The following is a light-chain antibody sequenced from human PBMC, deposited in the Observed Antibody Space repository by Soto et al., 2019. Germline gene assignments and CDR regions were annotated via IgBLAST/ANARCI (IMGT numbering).Light chain of an antibody. J-gene: IGKJ2*01. CDR1: QSLTYSDGNTY. V-gene: IGKV2-30*01. CDR2: KVS. Sequence: DVAMTQSPLSLPVTLGQPASISCRSSQSLTYSDGNTYLNWFHLRPGQSPRRLIYKVSNRDSGVPDRFSGSGSGPDFTLKISRVEAEDVGVYYCMHGTHWPPYTFGQGTKLEIK. CDR3: MHGTHWPPYT.